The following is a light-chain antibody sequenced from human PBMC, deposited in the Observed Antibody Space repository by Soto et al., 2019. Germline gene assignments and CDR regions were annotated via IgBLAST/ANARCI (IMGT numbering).Light chain of an antibody. Sequence: DIVLTQSPATLSLSPGERATLSCRASQSVSSYLAWYQQKPGQAPRLLIYDASNMATGIPARFSGSGSGTDFTLTISSLEPEDFAVYYCQQRSNWPPGFGQGTRLEIK. V-gene: IGKV3-11*01. CDR1: QSVSSY. CDR2: DAS. CDR3: QQRSNWPPG. J-gene: IGKJ5*01.